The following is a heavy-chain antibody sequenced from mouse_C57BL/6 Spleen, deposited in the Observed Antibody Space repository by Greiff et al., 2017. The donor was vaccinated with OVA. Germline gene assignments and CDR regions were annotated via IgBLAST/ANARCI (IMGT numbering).Heavy chain of an antibody. J-gene: IGHJ1*03. CDR3: ARRGGGQDGRYFDV. CDR1: GYSFTDYN. V-gene: IGHV1-39*01. Sequence: VHVKQSGPELVKPGASVKISCKASGYSFTDYNMNWVKQSNGKSLEWIGVINPNYGTTSYNQKFKGKATLTVDQSSSTAYMQLNSLTSEDSAVYYCARRGGGQDGRYFDVWGTGTTVTVSS. D-gene: IGHD3-3*01. CDR2: INPNYGTT.